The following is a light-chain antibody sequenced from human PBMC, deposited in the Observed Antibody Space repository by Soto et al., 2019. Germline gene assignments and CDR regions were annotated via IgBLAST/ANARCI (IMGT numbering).Light chain of an antibody. Sequence: NFMLTQPHSVSESPGKTVTISCTRSSGSIASNYVQWYQQRPGSSPTTVIYEDNQRPSGVPDRFSGSIDSSSNSASLTISGLTTEDEADYYCQSYDSSSSWVFGGGTKLTVL. CDR1: SGSIASNY. J-gene: IGLJ3*02. CDR2: EDN. CDR3: QSYDSSSSWV. V-gene: IGLV6-57*01.